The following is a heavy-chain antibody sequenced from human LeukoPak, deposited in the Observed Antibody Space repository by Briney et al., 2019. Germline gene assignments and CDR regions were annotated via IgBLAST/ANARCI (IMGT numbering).Heavy chain of an antibody. CDR2: IPSDGTKK. V-gene: IGHV3-30*02. D-gene: IGHD1-26*01. CDR3: ATLDH. Sequence: GGSLRLSCAASGFTFSSYGLHWVRQAPGKGLEWVASIPSDGTKKYYADSVRGRFTISRDNSNNMLYLQMNSLRVEDTAVYFGATLDHWGQGALVTVSS. J-gene: IGHJ4*02. CDR1: GFTFSSYG.